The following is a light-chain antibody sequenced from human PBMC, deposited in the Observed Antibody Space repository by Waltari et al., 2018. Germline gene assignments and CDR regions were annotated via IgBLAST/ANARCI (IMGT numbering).Light chain of an antibody. Sequence: QSVLTQPPSASATPGQRVTISCSGSSSNIGSNYVYWYQQLPGTAPKLLIYRNNQRPSGVPDRFSGSKSGTSASLAISGLRSEDEADFYCAAWDDSLSGPVFGGGTMLTVL. J-gene: IGLJ2*01. V-gene: IGLV1-47*01. CDR2: RNN. CDR1: SSNIGSNY. CDR3: AAWDDSLSGPV.